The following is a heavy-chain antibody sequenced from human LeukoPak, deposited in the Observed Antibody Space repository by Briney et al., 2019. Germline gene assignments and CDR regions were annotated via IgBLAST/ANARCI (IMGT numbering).Heavy chain of an antibody. Sequence: GGSLRLSCAASGFTFSSYGMHWVRQAPGKGLEWVAVIWYDGSNKYYADSVKGRFTISRDNSKNTLYLQMNSLRAEDTAVYYCARDAQVTRFYYFGIDVWGQGTTVTVSS. D-gene: IGHD4-11*01. CDR3: ARDAQVTRFYYFGIDV. J-gene: IGHJ6*02. CDR1: GFTFSSYG. V-gene: IGHV3-33*01. CDR2: IWYDGSNK.